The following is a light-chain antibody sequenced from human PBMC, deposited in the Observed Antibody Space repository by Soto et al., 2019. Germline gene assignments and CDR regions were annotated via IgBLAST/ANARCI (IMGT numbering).Light chain of an antibody. CDR3: SSHSATSPYV. Sequence: QSVLTQPPSASGSPGQSVTMSCTGTSSDVGGYNYVSWYQQHPGKAPKLMIYEVSHRPSGISNRFSGSKSGNTASLTISGLHVEDEADYYCSSHSATSPYVFGTGTKLTVL. J-gene: IGLJ1*01. CDR1: SSDVGGYNY. V-gene: IGLV2-14*01. CDR2: EVS.